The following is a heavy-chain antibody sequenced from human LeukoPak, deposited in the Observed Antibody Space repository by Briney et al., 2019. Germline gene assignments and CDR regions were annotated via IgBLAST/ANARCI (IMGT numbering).Heavy chain of an antibody. V-gene: IGHV1-18*04. Sequence: ASVKVSCKASGYTFTSYGISWVRQAPGQGLEWMGWISAYNGNTHYAQKLQGRVTMTTDTSTSTAYMELRSLRSDDTAVYYCARVLRPYNYYGSGSYPAGGDYWGQGTLVTVSS. CDR3: ARVLRPYNYYGSGSYPAGGDY. D-gene: IGHD3-10*01. CDR1: GYTFTSYG. CDR2: ISAYNGNT. J-gene: IGHJ4*02.